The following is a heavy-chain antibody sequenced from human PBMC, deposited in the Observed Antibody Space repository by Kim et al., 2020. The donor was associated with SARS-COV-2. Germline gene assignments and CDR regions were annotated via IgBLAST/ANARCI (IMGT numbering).Heavy chain of an antibody. CDR3: ATLGSGSYD. V-gene: IGHV4-39*01. D-gene: IGHD3-10*02. J-gene: IGHJ4*02. Sequence: GSTYYNPALEGRVTISVDTSKNQFSLKLSSVTAADTAVYYCATLGSGSYDWGQGTLVTVSS. CDR2: GST.